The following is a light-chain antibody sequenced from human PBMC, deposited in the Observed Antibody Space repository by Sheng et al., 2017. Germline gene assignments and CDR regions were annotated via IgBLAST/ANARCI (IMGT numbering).Light chain of an antibody. CDR1: QGISSY. CDR2: AAS. J-gene: IGKJ5*01. V-gene: IGKV1-8*01. CDR3: QQYYSYPPT. Sequence: IWMTQSPSSFSASTGDRVTITCRASQGISSYLAWYQQKPGKAPKLLIYAASTLQSGVPSRFSGSGSGTDFTLTISCLQSEDFATYYCQQYYSYPPTFGQGTRLEIK.